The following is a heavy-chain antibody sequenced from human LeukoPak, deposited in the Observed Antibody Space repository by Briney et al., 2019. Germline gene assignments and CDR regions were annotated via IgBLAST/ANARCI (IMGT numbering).Heavy chain of an antibody. Sequence: PGGSLRLSCAASGFTFSSYAMSWVRQTPGKGLEWVSAISGSGGSTYYADSVKGRFTISRDNSKNTLYLQMNSLRAEDTAVYYCAKIKSLPYYDFAASPYTGYFDYWGQGTLVTVSS. CDR1: GFTFSSYA. CDR3: AKIKSLPYYDFAASPYTGYFDY. J-gene: IGHJ4*02. D-gene: IGHD3-3*01. V-gene: IGHV3-23*01. CDR2: ISGSGGST.